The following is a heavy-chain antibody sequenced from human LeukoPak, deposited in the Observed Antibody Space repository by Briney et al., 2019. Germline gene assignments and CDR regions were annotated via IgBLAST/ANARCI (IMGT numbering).Heavy chain of an antibody. Sequence: SVKVSCKASGGTFSCYAISWVRQAPGQGLEWMGGIIPIFGTANYAQKFQGRVTITTDESTSTAYMELSSLRSEDTAVYYCARGGSYRYYYFDYWGQGTLVTVSS. CDR2: IIPIFGTA. CDR1: GGTFSCYA. V-gene: IGHV1-69*05. CDR3: ARGGSYRYYYFDY. D-gene: IGHD3-16*02. J-gene: IGHJ4*02.